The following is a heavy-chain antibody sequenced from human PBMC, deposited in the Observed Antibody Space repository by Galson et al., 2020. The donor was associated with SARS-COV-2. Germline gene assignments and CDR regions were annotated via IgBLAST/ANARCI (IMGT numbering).Heavy chain of an antibody. J-gene: IGHJ3*02. D-gene: IGHD6-13*01. CDR1: GFTFSDYY. Sequence: GGSLRLSCAASGFTFSDYYMSWIRQAPGKGLQWVSYISSGSASNIYYADSVKGRFTISRDNAKNSLFLQMNSLRAEDTAVYYCARDLIPAAGVDAFDIWGHGTMVTVSS. CDR2: ISSGSASNI. CDR3: ARDLIPAAGVDAFDI. V-gene: IGHV3-11*04.